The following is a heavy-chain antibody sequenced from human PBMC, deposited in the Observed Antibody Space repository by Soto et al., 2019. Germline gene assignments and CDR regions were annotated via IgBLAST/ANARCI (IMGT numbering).Heavy chain of an antibody. CDR3: ARDSRYRTDGGCSIMRDAFDV. CDR1: RFSVTNNKY. CDR2: IYHSGAT. V-gene: IGHV4-4*02. Sequence: QAQLQESGPGLVRPSGTLSLTCTVSRFSVTNNKYWNWVRQSPGKALEWIGEIYHSGATYYNPSLSGRASISMDTSKNQISLNLTSVTAADTAVYYCARDSRYRTDGGCSIMRDAFDVWGQGTLVTVSS. D-gene: IGHD2-15*01. J-gene: IGHJ3*01.